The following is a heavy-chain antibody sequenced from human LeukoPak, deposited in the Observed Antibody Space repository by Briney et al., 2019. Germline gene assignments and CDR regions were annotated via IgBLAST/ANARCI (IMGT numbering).Heavy chain of an antibody. CDR3: AKDGYPRLVRRNNYYYYGMDV. J-gene: IGHJ6*02. V-gene: IGHV3-23*01. CDR1: GFTFSSYA. D-gene: IGHD3-9*01. Sequence: TGGSLRLSCAASGFTFSSYAMSWVRQAPGKGLEWVSAISGSGGSTYYADSVKGRFTISRDNSKNTLYLQMNSLRAEDTAVYYCAKDGYPRLVRRNNYYYYGMDVWGQGTTVTVSS. CDR2: ISGSGGST.